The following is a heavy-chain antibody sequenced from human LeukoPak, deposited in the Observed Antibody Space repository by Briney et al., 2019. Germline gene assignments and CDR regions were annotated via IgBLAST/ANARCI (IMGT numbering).Heavy chain of an antibody. Sequence: PSQTLSLTCTVSGGSISSGSYYWSWIRQPAGKGLEWIGRIYTSGSTNHNPSLKSRVTISVDTSKNQFSLKLSSVTAADTAVYYCARVGYCSSTSCYNMDVWGKGTTVTVSS. J-gene: IGHJ6*03. D-gene: IGHD2-2*02. V-gene: IGHV4-61*02. CDR2: IYTSGST. CDR3: ARVGYCSSTSCYNMDV. CDR1: GGSISSGSYY.